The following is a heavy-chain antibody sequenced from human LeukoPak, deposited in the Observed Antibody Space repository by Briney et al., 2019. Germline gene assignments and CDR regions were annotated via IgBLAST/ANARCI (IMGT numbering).Heavy chain of an antibody. V-gene: IGHV3-30*03. CDR2: ISYDGSNK. CDR3: ASGRSIDY. Sequence: GRSLRLSCAAPGFTFSSYGMHWVRQAPGKGLEWVAVISYDGSNKYYADSVKGRFTISRDNSKNTLYLQMNSLRAEDTAVYYCASGRSIDYWGQGTLVTVSS. D-gene: IGHD2-15*01. CDR1: GFTFSSYG. J-gene: IGHJ4*02.